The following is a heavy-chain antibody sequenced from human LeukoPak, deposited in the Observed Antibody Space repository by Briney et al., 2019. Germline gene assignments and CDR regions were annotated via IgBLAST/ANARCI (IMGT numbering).Heavy chain of an antibody. CDR1: GGTFSSYA. CDR2: IIPIFGTA. D-gene: IGHD3-22*01. CDR3: AREPRYYYDSSGYYYFDY. V-gene: IGHV1-69*05. Sequence: SVKVSCKASGGTFSSYAISWVRQAPGQGLEWMGRIIPIFGTANYAQKFQGRVTITTDESTSTAYMELSILRSEDTAVYYCAREPRYYYDSSGYYYFDYWGQGTLVTVSS. J-gene: IGHJ4*02.